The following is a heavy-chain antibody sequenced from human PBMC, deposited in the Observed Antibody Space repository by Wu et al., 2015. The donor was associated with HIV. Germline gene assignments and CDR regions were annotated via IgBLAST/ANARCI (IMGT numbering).Heavy chain of an antibody. CDR1: GYNFTNYG. D-gene: IGHD2-2*01. CDR3: GRVAGCSFTWCYWRMDV. J-gene: IGHJ6*02. V-gene: IGHV1-18*01. CDR2: IMTSNGNT. Sequence: QAQVVQSGAEVKKPGASVKVSCKASGYNFTNYGISWVRQAPGQGPEWMGWIMTSNGNTKYAQKFQGRVTMTTDTSTSTAYMELRSLRFDDTAVYYCGRVAGCSFTWCYWRMDVWGQGTTVIVSS.